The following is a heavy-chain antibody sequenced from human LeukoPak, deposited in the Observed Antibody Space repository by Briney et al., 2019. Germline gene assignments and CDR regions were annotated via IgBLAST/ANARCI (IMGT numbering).Heavy chain of an antibody. CDR3: ARDLRLPSHGGLTVLDY. V-gene: IGHV3-21*01. Sequence: PGGSLRLSCAASGFTFSSYSMNWVRQAPGKGLEWVSSISSSSSYIYYADSVKGRFTISRDNAKNSLYLQMNSLRAEDTAVYYCARDLRLPSHGGLTVLDYWGQGTLVTVSS. CDR1: GFTFSSYS. J-gene: IGHJ4*02. CDR2: ISSSSSYI. D-gene: IGHD3-10*01.